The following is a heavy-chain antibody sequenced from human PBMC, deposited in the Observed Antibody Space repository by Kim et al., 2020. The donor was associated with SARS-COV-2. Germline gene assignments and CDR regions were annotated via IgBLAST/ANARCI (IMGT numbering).Heavy chain of an antibody. Sequence: GGSLRLSCAASGFTFMNSAMGWVRQAPGKGLEWVSAISHTGGSTNDADYVKGRFTISRDNSENKLFLQMTRLRADDTATYYCAKVSRGGLVDFWGQGALVTVSS. J-gene: IGHJ4*02. V-gene: IGHV3-23*01. D-gene: IGHD3-16*01. CDR1: GFTFMNSA. CDR2: ISHTGGST. CDR3: AKVSRGGLVDF.